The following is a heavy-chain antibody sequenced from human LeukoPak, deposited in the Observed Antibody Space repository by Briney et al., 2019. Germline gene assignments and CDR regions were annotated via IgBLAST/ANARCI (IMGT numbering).Heavy chain of an antibody. CDR3: ARVSPYIAARQYNWFDP. CDR2: IIPIFGTA. J-gene: IGHJ5*02. V-gene: IGHV1-69*05. Sequence: SVEVSCKASGGTFSSYAISWVRQAPGQGLEWMGGIIPIFGTANYAQKFQGRVTITTDESTSTAYMELSSLRSEDTAVYYCARVSPYIAARQYNWFDPWGQGTLVTVSS. CDR1: GGTFSSYA. D-gene: IGHD6-6*01.